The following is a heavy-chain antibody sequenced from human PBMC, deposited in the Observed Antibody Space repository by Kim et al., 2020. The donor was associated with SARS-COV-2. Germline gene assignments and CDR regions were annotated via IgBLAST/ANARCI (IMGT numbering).Heavy chain of an antibody. D-gene: IGHD2-21*02. J-gene: IGHJ5*02. CDR3: ARGLHRLKLDP. V-gene: IGHV3-11*06. CDR1: GMTVNDDY. Sequence: GGSLRLSCVASGMTVNDDYMSWLRQSPGRGLEWLSYISGNGHYIRYADSVKGRFTISRDNANHSLFLQMNSLTAEDAAVYYCARGLHRLKLDPWGQGTL. CDR2: ISGNGHY.